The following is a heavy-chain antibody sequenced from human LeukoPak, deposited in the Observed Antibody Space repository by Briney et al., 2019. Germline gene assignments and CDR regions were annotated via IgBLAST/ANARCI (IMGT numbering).Heavy chain of an antibody. CDR2: ITVSGGTT. J-gene: IGHJ4*02. D-gene: IGHD3-3*01. CDR1: EFTFSSYA. Sequence: PGGSLRLSCAASEFTFSSYAMQWARQAPGKGLEWVSGITVSGGTTYYTDSVKGRFTISRDNSKNTLYLQMNSLRAEDTAVYYCAREIGEFDYWGQGTLVTVSS. CDR3: AREIGEFDY. V-gene: IGHV3-23*01.